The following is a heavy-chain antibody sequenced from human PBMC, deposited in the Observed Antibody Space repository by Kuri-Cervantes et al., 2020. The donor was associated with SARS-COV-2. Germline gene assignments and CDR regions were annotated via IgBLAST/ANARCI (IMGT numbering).Heavy chain of an antibody. D-gene: IGHD3-10*01. CDR3: ARAGVGHDAFDI. CDR1: GGSISSYY. Sequence: ESLKISCTVSGGSISSYYWSWTRQPPGKGLEWIGYIYYSGSTNYNPSLKSRVTISVDTSKNQFSLKLSSVTAADTAVYYCARAGVGHDAFDIWGQGTMVTVSS. CDR2: IYYSGST. J-gene: IGHJ3*02. V-gene: IGHV4-59*01.